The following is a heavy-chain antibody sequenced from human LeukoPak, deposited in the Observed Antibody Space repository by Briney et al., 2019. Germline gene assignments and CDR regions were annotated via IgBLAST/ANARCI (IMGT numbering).Heavy chain of an antibody. J-gene: IGHJ4*02. CDR1: GFTVSSNY. D-gene: IGHD3-10*01. V-gene: IGHV3-66*01. Sequence: GGSLRLSCAASGFTVSSNYMSWVRQAPGKGLEWVSVIYSGGSTYYADSVKGRFTISRDNSKNTLYLQMNSLRAEDTAVYYCARAMVRGVTPFDYWGQGTLVTVPS. CDR3: ARAMVRGVTPFDY. CDR2: IYSGGST.